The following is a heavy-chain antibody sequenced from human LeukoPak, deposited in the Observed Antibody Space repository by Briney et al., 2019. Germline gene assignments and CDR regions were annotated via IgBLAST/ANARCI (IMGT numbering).Heavy chain of an antibody. CDR1: GYSSTSYW. Sequence: GESLKNSCKGSGYSSTSYWIGWVRQVPGKGLEWMGVIYPSDSDTRYRPSSQGQVTISADKSISTAYLQWSSLKPSDTAMYYCARQDLASSYWGQGTLVTVSS. CDR3: ARQDLASSY. CDR2: IYPSDSDT. J-gene: IGHJ4*02. V-gene: IGHV5-51*01.